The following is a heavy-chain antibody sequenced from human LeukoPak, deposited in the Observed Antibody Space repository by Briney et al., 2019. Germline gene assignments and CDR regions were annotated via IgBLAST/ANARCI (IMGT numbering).Heavy chain of an antibody. V-gene: IGHV3-23*01. J-gene: IGHJ3*02. CDR2: TSGSGDST. CDR3: ARGNWGGDPFDI. Sequence: GGSLRLSCAGSGFIFSSYVMSWVRQAPGKGLEWVSVTSGSGDSTYFADSVKGRFTSPRDKSKNTLYLQMSSLRAEDTAVYYCARGNWGGDPFDIWGQGTMVTVSS. D-gene: IGHD7-27*01. CDR1: GFIFSSYV.